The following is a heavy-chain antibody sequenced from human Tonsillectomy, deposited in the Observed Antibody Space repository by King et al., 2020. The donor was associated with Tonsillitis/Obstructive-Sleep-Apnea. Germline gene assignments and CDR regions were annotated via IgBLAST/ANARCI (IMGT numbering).Heavy chain of an antibody. D-gene: IGHD3-3*01. CDR3: ARLEGAYYDFWSGYYGGFDC. CDR2: IKQDGSEK. J-gene: IGHJ4*02. V-gene: IGHV3-7*03. CDR1: GFTFSNYW. Sequence: VQLVESGGGLVKPGGSLRLPCEASGFTFSNYWMSWVRQAPGKGREWVANIKQDGSEKYYVDSVKGRFTLTSDNAKNSLYLQMNSLRAEDTDVYYCARLEGAYYDFWSGYYGGFDCWGQGTLVTASS.